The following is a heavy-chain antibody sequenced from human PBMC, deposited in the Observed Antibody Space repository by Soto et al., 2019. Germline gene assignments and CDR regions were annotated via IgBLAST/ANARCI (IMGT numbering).Heavy chain of an antibody. Sequence: SETLSLTCTVSGGPISSGGYYWSWIRQHPGKGLEWIGYIYYSGSTYYNPSLKSRVTISVDTSKNQFSLKLSSVTAADTAVYYCARGGPRTTAVTRGYYFDYWGQGTLVTVSS. CDR2: IYYSGST. D-gene: IGHD4-17*01. CDR1: GGPISSGGYY. CDR3: ARGGPRTTAVTRGYYFDY. J-gene: IGHJ4*02. V-gene: IGHV4-31*03.